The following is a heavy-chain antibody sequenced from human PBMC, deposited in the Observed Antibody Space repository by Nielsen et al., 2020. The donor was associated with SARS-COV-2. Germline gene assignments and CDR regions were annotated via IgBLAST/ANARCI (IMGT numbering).Heavy chain of an antibody. D-gene: IGHD6-19*01. Sequence: ASVKVSCKVSGYTLTELSMHWVRQAPGKGLEWMGGFDPEDGETIYAQKFQGRVTMTEDTSTDTAYMELSSLRSEDTAVYYCATGFAHSSGWYQGWFDPWGQGTLVTVSS. CDR3: ATGFAHSSGWYQGWFDP. CDR2: FDPEDGET. CDR1: GYTLTELS. J-gene: IGHJ5*02. V-gene: IGHV1-24*01.